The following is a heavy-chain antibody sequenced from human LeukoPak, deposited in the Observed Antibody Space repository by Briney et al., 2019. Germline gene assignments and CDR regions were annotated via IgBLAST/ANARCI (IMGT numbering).Heavy chain of an antibody. V-gene: IGHV3-23*01. CDR2: ISGSGGST. Sequence: GGSLRLSCAASGFTFSSYAMSWVRQAPGKGLEWVSAISGSGGSTYYADSVKGRFTISRDNSKNTLYLQMSRLRAEDTAVYYCAKDLLTMVRGVILPFDYWGQGTLVTVSS. D-gene: IGHD3-10*01. J-gene: IGHJ4*02. CDR3: AKDLLTMVRGVILPFDY. CDR1: GFTFSSYA.